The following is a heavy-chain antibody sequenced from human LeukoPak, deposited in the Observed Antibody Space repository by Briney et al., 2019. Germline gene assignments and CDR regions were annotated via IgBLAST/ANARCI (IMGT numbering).Heavy chain of an antibody. V-gene: IGHV4-39*01. CDR1: GGSISSNTYY. CDR3: ATIRAYTSGWYPARGIDY. J-gene: IGHJ4*02. Sequence: SETLSLTCAVSGGSISSNTYYWGWIRQPPGKGLEWIGSIYYSGSTYYNPSLKRRVTISVDTSKNQFSLNLSSVTAADTAVYFCATIRAYTSGWYPARGIDYWGQGTLVTVSS. CDR2: IYYSGST. D-gene: IGHD6-19*01.